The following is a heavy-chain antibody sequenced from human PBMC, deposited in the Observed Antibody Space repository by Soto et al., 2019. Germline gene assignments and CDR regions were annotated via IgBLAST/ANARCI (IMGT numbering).Heavy chain of an antibody. CDR3: ARNLYKALNWFDP. D-gene: IGHD1-1*01. CDR2: LSYGGTT. Sequence: SETLSLTCSVSGGSISSSTFYWGWIRQPPGKGLEWIGTLSYGGTTHYNPSLKSRVAMSVDTSKNQLSLEMTSLTAADTAVYYCARNLYKALNWFDPWGQGAPVTVSS. CDR1: GGSISSSTFY. J-gene: IGHJ5*02. V-gene: IGHV4-39*01.